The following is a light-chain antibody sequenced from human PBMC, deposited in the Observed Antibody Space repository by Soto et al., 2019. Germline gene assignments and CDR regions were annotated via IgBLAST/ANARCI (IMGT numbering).Light chain of an antibody. CDR2: EAS. Sequence: EIVLTQSPATLSLSPGERATLSCRASQSVSSYLAWYQQKPGQAPRLLIFEASNMASGIPARFSGSGSGTDFTLTISSLEPEDFAVYYCQQRSNWPLTFGRGTKVEIK. V-gene: IGKV3-11*01. CDR3: QQRSNWPLT. J-gene: IGKJ4*02. CDR1: QSVSSY.